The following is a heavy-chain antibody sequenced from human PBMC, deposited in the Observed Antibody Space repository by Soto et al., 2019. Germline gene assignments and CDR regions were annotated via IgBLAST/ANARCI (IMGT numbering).Heavy chain of an antibody. CDR2: VYNSGST. V-gene: IGHV4-59*01. D-gene: IGHD6-13*01. CDR3: ARYRRQAVAGYTLDN. Sequence: PSETLSLTCTVSGGSISSNYWTWIRQPPGKGLEWIGYVYNSGSTNYNPSLKSRVTISEDTSKSQFSLKVNSMTAADTAVYYCARYRRQAVAGYTLDNWGQGILVTVSS. J-gene: IGHJ4*02. CDR1: GGSISSNY.